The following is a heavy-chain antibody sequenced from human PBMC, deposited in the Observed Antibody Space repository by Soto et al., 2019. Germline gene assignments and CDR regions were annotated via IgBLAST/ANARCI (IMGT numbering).Heavy chain of an antibody. Sequence: GGSLRLSCAASGFTFSSYSMNWVRQAPGKGLEWVSYISSSSSTIYYADSVKGRFTISRDNAKNSLYLQMNSLRDEDTAVYYCARDTYYDFWSGYYYYYGMDVWGQGTTVTVSS. D-gene: IGHD3-3*01. J-gene: IGHJ6*02. V-gene: IGHV3-48*02. CDR1: GFTFSSYS. CDR3: ARDTYYDFWSGYYYYYGMDV. CDR2: ISSSSSTI.